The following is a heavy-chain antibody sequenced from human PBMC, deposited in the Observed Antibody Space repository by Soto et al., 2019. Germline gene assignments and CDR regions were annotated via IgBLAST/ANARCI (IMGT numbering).Heavy chain of an antibody. Sequence: GGSLRLSCAASGFTFSTYWMDWVRQTPGKGLEWVANINQDGSEKNYVDSVKGRFTIFRDNAKNSLYLQMSSLTAEDSALYYCSRSLDSWGQGTLVTSPQ. CDR1: GFTFSTYW. J-gene: IGHJ4*02. CDR2: INQDGSEK. CDR3: SRSLDS. V-gene: IGHV3-7*01.